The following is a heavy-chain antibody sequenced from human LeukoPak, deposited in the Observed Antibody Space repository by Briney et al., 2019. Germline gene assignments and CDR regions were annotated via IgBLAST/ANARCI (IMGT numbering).Heavy chain of an antibody. Sequence: SETLSLTCAVYGGSFSGYYWSWIRQPPGKGLEWIGEINHSGSTNYNPSLKSRVTISVDTSKNQFSLKLSSVTAADTAVYYCARADYDFWSGSEGAFDIWGQGTMVTVSS. CDR3: ARADYDFWSGSEGAFDI. CDR1: GGSFSGYY. V-gene: IGHV4-34*01. D-gene: IGHD3-3*01. J-gene: IGHJ3*02. CDR2: INHSGST.